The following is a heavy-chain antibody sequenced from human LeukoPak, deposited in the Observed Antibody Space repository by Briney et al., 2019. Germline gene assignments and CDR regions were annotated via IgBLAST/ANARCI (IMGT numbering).Heavy chain of an antibody. CDR2: IHNSGST. D-gene: IGHD1-26*01. CDR3: ARHEGATELPYWFDP. Sequence: SETLSLTCTVSGGSISSSAYHWGWIRQPPGKGLEWIGSIHNSGSTYYNPSLKSRVTISVRTSKNQFSLKLSSVTAADTAVYYCARHEGATELPYWFDPWGQGTLVTVSS. J-gene: IGHJ5*02. CDR1: GGSISSSAYH. V-gene: IGHV4-39*01.